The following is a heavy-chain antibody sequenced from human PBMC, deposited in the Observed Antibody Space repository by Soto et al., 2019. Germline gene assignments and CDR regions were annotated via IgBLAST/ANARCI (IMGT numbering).Heavy chain of an antibody. CDR1: GYTLTSYF. CDR3: AREGTSCFDY. CDR2: INPSGGGT. D-gene: IGHD1-26*01. J-gene: IGHJ4*02. V-gene: IGHV1-46*01. Sequence: ASVKVSCKASGYTLTSYFMHWVRQAPGQGLEWMGIINPSGGGTTYAQKFQGRVTMNRDTSTSTVYMELSSLRSEDTAGYYCAREGTSCFDYWGQGTLVTVSS.